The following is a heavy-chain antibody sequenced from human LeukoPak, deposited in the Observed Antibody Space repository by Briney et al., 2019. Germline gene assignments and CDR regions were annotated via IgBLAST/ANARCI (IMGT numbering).Heavy chain of an antibody. V-gene: IGHV3-33*01. D-gene: IGHD1-7*01. Sequence: GGSLRLSCAASGFTFSSYGMHWVRQAPGKGLEWVAVIWYDGSNKYYADSVKGRFTISRDNSKNTLYLQMNSLRAEDTAVYYCATTPVWNYLDYYYMDVWGKGTMVTVSS. CDR2: IWYDGSNK. CDR3: ATTPVWNYLDYYYMDV. CDR1: GFTFSSYG. J-gene: IGHJ6*03.